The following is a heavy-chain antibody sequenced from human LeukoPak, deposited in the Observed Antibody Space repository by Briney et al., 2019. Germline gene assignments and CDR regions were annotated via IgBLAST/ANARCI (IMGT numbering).Heavy chain of an antibody. V-gene: IGHV4-59*01. CDR1: GGSISSYY. D-gene: IGHD3-22*01. CDR2: IYYSGST. J-gene: IGHJ3*02. CDR3: ARVRYYYDSSGYWSDAFDI. Sequence: SETLSLTCTVSGGSISSYYWSWIRQPPGKGLEWIGYIYYSGSTNYNPSLKSRVTISVDTSKNQFSLKLSSVTAADTAVYYWARVRYYYDSSGYWSDAFDIWGQGTMVTVSS.